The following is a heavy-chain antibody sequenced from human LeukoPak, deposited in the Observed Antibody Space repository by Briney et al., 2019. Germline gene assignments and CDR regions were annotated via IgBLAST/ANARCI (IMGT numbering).Heavy chain of an antibody. D-gene: IGHD4-23*01. V-gene: IGHV4-4*02. J-gene: IGHJ4*02. CDR2: IYHSGST. Sequence: SETLSLTCAVSGDSISGSKWWSWVRQPPGKGLEWIGEIYHSGSTNYNPSLKSRATISVDKSRNQFSLKLNSVTAADAAVYYCARNSGNSDVDYWGQGTLVTVSS. CDR1: GDSISGSKW. CDR3: ARNSGNSDVDY.